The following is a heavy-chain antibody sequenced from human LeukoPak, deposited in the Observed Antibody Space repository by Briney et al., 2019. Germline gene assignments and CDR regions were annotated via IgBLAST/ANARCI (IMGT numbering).Heavy chain of an antibody. CDR1: GFTFSNAW. D-gene: IGHD2-2*01. J-gene: IGHJ6*03. CDR3: TTSPAAIAYYYYYYMDV. V-gene: IGHV3-15*01. Sequence: GGSLRLSCAASGFTFSNAWMSWVRQAPGKGLEWVGRIKSKTDGGTTDYAAPVKGRFTISRDDSKSTLYLQMNSLKTEDTAVYYCTTSPAAIAYYYYYYMDVWGKGTTVTVSS. CDR2: IKSKTDGGTT.